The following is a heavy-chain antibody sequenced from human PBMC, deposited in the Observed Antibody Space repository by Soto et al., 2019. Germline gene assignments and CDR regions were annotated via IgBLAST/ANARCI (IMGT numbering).Heavy chain of an antibody. CDR2: ISAYNGNT. D-gene: IGHD3-9*01. CDR3: ARDEEYYDILTGYYMSWFDP. V-gene: IGHV1-18*01. Sequence: ASVKVSCKASGYTFTSYGISWVRQAPGQGLEWMGWISAYNGNTNYAQKLQGRVTMTTDTSTSTAYMELRSLRSEDTAVYYCARDEEYYDILTGYYMSWFDPWGQGTLVTVSS. J-gene: IGHJ5*02. CDR1: GYTFTSYG.